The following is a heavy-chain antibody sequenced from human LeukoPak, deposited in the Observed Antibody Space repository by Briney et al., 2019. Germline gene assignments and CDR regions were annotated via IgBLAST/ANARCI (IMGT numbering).Heavy chain of an antibody. Sequence: SETLSLTCAVYGGSFSGYYWSWIRQPPGKGLEWIGEINHSGSTNYDPSLKSRVTISVDTSKNQFSLKLSSVTAADTAVYYCARGAGRLDVWGQGTTVTVSS. CDR2: INHSGST. CDR3: ARGAGRLDV. J-gene: IGHJ6*02. CDR1: GGSFSGYY. V-gene: IGHV4-34*01. D-gene: IGHD1-14*01.